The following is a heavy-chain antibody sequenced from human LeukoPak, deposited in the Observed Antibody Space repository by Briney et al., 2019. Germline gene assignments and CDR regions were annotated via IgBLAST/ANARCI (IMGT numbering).Heavy chain of an antibody. Sequence: ASVKVSCKASGYTFTGYYMHWVRQAPGQGLEWMGWINPNSGGTNYAQKFQGRVTMTRDTSISTAYMELSRLRSDDTAVYYCARGCSSTSSEVGFDPWGQGTLVTVSS. CDR2: INPNSGGT. D-gene: IGHD2-2*01. CDR1: GYTFTGYY. V-gene: IGHV1-2*02. CDR3: ARGCSSTSSEVGFDP. J-gene: IGHJ5*02.